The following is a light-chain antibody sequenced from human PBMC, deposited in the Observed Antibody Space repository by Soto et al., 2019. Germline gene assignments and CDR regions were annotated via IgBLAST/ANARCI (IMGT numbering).Light chain of an antibody. CDR2: DVS. V-gene: IGLV2-11*01. CDR1: SSDVGGYNY. Sequence: QSALTQPRSVSGSPGQSVTISCTGTSSDVGGYNYVSWYQQHPGKAPKLMIYDVSKRPSGVPDRFSGSKSGNTASLTISGLQAEEEADYYCCSYAGRLVVFGGGTQLTVL. J-gene: IGLJ2*01. CDR3: CSYAGRLVV.